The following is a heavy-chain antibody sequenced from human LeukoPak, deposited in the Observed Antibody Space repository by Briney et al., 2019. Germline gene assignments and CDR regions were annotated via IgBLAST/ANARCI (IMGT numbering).Heavy chain of an antibody. Sequence: ASVKVSCKASGYTFTGYYMHWVRQAPGQGLEWMGRINPTSGRTAYSQKSQGRVTMTRDTTISTAYMELSRLRSDDAAVYYCAREMGLAYSDSVGPTNDPFDIWGQGTIVTVSS. CDR1: GYTFTGYY. J-gene: IGHJ3*02. D-gene: IGHD3-22*01. CDR2: INPTSGRT. CDR3: AREMGLAYSDSVGPTNDPFDI. V-gene: IGHV1-2*06.